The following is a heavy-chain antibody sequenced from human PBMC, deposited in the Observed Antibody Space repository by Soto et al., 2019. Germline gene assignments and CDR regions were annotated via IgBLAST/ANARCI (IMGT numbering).Heavy chain of an antibody. CDR1: RFSHSPNGVG. V-gene: IGHV2-5*02. CDR3: AHSRPPRLLDY. D-gene: IGHD6-6*01. J-gene: IGHJ4*02. Sequence: GATPVNPTPTLTLTLDFPRFSHSPNGVGVVFIRQPPGKALEWLALIYWDDDKRYSSSLNSRLTITKDTSKNQVVLTMTNMDPVDTATYYCAHSRPPRLLDYWGQGTLVTVSS. CDR2: IYWDDDK.